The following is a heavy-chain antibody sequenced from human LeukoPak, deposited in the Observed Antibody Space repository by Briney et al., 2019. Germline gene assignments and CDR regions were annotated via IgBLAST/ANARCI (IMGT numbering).Heavy chain of an antibody. V-gene: IGHV3-21*01. CDR1: GFTFSSCG. D-gene: IGHD1-14*01. CDR3: ATETMGRHYDY. CDR2: IGPTGTDR. Sequence: GGSLRLSCAASGFTFSSCGFNWVRQAPGKGLEWVSSIGPTGTDRYYADSVRGRFTISRDNAKKSMYLQMDSLRDEDTAVYYCATETMGRHYDYWGQGTLLTVSS. J-gene: IGHJ4*02.